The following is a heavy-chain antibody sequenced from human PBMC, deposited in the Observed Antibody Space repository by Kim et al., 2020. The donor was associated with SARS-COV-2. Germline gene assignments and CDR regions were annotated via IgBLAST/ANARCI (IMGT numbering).Heavy chain of an antibody. Sequence: GESLKISCKSSGYRFTSYWIGWVRQMPGKGLEWMGIIYSNDSDPRYSPSFQGQVTISADKSISTAYLQWGSLKASDTAMYYCARQAYDSSGYVYFQYWGQGTLVTVSS. CDR1: GYRFTSYW. CDR3: ARQAYDSSGYVYFQY. D-gene: IGHD3-22*01. CDR2: IYSNDSDP. V-gene: IGHV5-51*01. J-gene: IGHJ1*01.